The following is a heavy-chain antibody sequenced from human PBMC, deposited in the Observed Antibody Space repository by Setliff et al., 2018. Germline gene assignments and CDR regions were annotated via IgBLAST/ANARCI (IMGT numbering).Heavy chain of an antibody. CDR1: GYTFTSYY. V-gene: IGHV1-46*01. CDR2: INPSGGAT. J-gene: IGHJ3*02. Sequence: ASVKVSCKASGYTFTSYYMHWVRQAPGQGLEWMGIINPSGGATNYAQKFQGRVTMTRDTSTSTFYMELSSLRSDDTAFYYCVRDVGGFTHAFDIWGQGTMVTVS. CDR3: VRDVGGFTHAFDI. D-gene: IGHD3-16*01.